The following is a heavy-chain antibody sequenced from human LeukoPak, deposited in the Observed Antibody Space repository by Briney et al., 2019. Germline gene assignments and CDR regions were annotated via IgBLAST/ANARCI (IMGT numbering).Heavy chain of an antibody. J-gene: IGHJ3*02. D-gene: IGHD2-2*01. CDR1: GGTNSHFY. CDR3: ATGAYCSYTSCYSNAFDI. CDR2: IYHSGST. V-gene: IGHV4-59*01. Sequence: SETLSLTCTVSGGTNSHFYWTWIRQPPGKGLEWIGYIYHSGSTTYNPSLKSRVTISVDTSKNQFSLKLSSVTAADTAVYYCATGAYCSYTSCYSNAFDIWGQGSLVTVSS.